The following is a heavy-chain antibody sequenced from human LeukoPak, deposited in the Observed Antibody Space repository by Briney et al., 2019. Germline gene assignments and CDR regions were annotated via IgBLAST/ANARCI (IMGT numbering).Heavy chain of an antibody. CDR1: GGSFSGYY. CDR2: INHSGST. J-gene: IGHJ4*02. D-gene: IGHD6-19*01. Sequence: PSETLSLTCAVYGGSFSGYYWSWIRQPPGKGLEWIGEINHSGSTNYNPSLKSRVTISVDTSKNQFSLKLSSVTAADTAVYYCARGPLPYSSGRVFGYWGQGTLVTVSS. V-gene: IGHV4-34*01. CDR3: ARGPLPYSSGRVFGY.